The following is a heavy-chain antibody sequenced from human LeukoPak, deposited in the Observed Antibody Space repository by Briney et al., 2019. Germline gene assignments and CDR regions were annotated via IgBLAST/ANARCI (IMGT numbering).Heavy chain of an antibody. Sequence: GGALRLSFAASVFTFSTYAMNWVRQAPGKGLEWVSTSSTSDGITFHADSVKGRFTISRDNSKNTLYLQLNTHRADDTPVYYFSKPISRSMAVTADWFAPWGQGTLVVV. D-gene: IGHD6-19*01. CDR1: VFTFSTYA. CDR2: SSTSDGIT. J-gene: IGHJ5*01. V-gene: IGHV3-23*01. CDR3: SKPISRSMAVTADWFAP.